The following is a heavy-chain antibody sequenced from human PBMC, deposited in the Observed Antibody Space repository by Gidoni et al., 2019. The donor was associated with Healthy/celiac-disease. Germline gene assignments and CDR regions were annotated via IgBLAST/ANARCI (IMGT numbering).Heavy chain of an antibody. CDR1: GFTFSSYA. CDR3: AKVLTMIVVVTYWSAFDI. D-gene: IGHD3-22*01. V-gene: IGHV3-23*01. J-gene: IGHJ3*02. Sequence: VQLLESGGGLVQPGGSLRLSCAASGFTFSSYAMSWVRQAPGKGLEWVSAISGSGGSTYYADSVKGRFTISRDNSKNTLYLQMNSLRAEDTAVYYCAKVLTMIVVVTYWSAFDIWGQGTMVTVSS. CDR2: ISGSGGST.